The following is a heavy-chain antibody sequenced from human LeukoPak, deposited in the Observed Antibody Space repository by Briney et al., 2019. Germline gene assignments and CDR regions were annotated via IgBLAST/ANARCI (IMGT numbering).Heavy chain of an antibody. CDR2: INWNGGST. CDR3: ARWASGLTGTTGGGYFDY. D-gene: IGHD1-20*01. J-gene: IGHJ4*02. Sequence: GGSLRLSCAASGFTFDDYGMTWVRQAPGKGLEWVSGINWNGGSTAYADSVRGRFTISRDDAKNSLYLQMNSLRVEDTAMYYCARWASGLTGTTGGGYFDYWGQGTLVTVSS. CDR1: GFTFDDYG. V-gene: IGHV3-20*04.